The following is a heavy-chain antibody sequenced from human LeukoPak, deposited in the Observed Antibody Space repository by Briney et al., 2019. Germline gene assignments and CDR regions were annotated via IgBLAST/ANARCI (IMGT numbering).Heavy chain of an antibody. J-gene: IGHJ4*02. D-gene: IGHD3-9*01. CDR1: GFTFSSYA. V-gene: IGHV3-23*01. CDR2: ISGSGGST. Sequence: GGSLRLSCAASGFTFSSYAMSWVRQAPGKGLEWVSAISGSGGSTYYADSVKGRFTISRDNSKNTLYLQMNSLRAEDTAVYYCAKDSGVLRHFDWLSYFDYWGQGTLVTVSS. CDR3: AKDSGVLRHFDWLSYFDY.